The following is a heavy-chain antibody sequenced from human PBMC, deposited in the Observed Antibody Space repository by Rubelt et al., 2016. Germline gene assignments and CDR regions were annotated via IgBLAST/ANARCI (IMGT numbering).Heavy chain of an antibody. CDR2: SRNKANGHTT. J-gene: IGHJ4*02. CDR3: ARVIANFGVITHAFDS. D-gene: IGHD3-3*01. V-gene: IGHV3-72*01. Sequence: EVQLLESGGTLARPGGSLRLSCAASGFSFSSYEMHWVRQAPGKGLEWIGRSRNKANGHTTEYAASVKGRFTVSRDDSKNSLYLQMNSLKNEDTAVYYCARVIANFGVITHAFDSWGQGTLVAVSS. CDR1: GFSFSSYE.